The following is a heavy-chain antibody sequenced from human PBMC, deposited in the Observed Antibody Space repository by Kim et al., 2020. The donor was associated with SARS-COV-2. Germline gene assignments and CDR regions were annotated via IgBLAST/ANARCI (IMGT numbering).Heavy chain of an antibody. J-gene: IGHJ5*02. CDR3: AGDPVAGSGWFDP. V-gene: IGHV1-46*01. Sequence: AQKIQGSITMTRDTSTSTVYMELSSLRSEDSAVYYCAGDPVAGSGWFDPWGQGTLVTVSS. D-gene: IGHD6-19*01.